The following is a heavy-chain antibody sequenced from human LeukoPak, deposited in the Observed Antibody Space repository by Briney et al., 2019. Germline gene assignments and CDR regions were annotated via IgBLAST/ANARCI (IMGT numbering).Heavy chain of an antibody. D-gene: IGHD2-2*02. J-gene: IGHJ4*02. CDR1: GYTFTSYY. CDR2: INPSGGST. CDR3: ARVPDCSSTSCYTFDY. Sequence: ASVKVSCKASGYTFTSYYMHWVRQAPGQGLEWMGIINPSGGSTSYAQKFQGRVTMTRDMSTSTAYMELSSLRSEDTAVYYCARVPDCSSTSCYTFDYWGQGTLVTVSS. V-gene: IGHV1-46*01.